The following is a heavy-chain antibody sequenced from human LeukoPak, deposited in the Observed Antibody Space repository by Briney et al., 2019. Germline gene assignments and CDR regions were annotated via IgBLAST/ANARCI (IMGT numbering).Heavy chain of an antibody. CDR2: IYPNSGAT. Sequence: ASVKVSCKASGYTFTGYYMHWVRQAPGQGLEWMGYIYPNSGATKYAQKFQGRVTMTRDTSISTACMELGGLGSDDTAVYYCGTLLSNGPFDYWGQGSLVTVSS. V-gene: IGHV1-2*02. CDR1: GYTFTGYY. J-gene: IGHJ4*02. CDR3: GTLLSNGPFDY.